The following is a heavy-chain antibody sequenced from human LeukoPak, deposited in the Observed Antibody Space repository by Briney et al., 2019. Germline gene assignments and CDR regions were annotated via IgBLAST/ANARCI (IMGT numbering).Heavy chain of an antibody. J-gene: IGHJ4*02. V-gene: IGHV4-59*11. D-gene: IGHD5-12*01. CDR3: AREGGVGWLRLIDY. Sequence: SETLSLTCTVSGGSISSHYWSWIRQPPGKGLEWIGYIYYSGSTNYNPSLKSRVTISVDTSKNQFSLKLSSVTAADTAVYYCAREGGVGWLRLIDYWGQGTLATVSS. CDR2: IYYSGST. CDR1: GGSISSHY.